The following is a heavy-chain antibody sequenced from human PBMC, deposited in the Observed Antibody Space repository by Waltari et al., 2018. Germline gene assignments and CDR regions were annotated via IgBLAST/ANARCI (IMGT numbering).Heavy chain of an antibody. V-gene: IGHV4-34*01. D-gene: IGHD2-2*01. J-gene: IGHJ6*02. CDR1: GGSFSGYY. CDR3: AVVPAAIGYYGMDV. CDR2: INHSGST. Sequence: QVQLQQWGAGLLKPSETLSLTCAVYGGSFSGYYWSWIRQPPGKGLEWIGEINHSGSTNYNPSLKSRVTRAVDTSKNQFSLKLSSVTAADTAVYYCAVVPAAIGYYGMDVWGQGTTVTVSS.